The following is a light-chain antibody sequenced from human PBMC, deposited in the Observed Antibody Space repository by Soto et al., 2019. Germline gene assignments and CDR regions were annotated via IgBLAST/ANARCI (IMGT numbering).Light chain of an antibody. CDR1: QSVRSTY. CDR3: QLYGSPPLYT. V-gene: IGKV3-20*01. J-gene: IGKJ2*01. Sequence: EVVLTQSPGTLSLSPGERAALSCRASQSVRSTYLAWYQQKPGQAPRLLIYGASSRATGIPDRFSGSGSGTDFTLTISRLEPEDLAVYYCQLYGSPPLYTVGQGTKLEI. CDR2: GAS.